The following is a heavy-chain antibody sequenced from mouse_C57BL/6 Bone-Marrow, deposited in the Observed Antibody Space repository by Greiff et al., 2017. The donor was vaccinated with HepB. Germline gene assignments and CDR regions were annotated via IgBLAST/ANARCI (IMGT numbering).Heavy chain of an antibody. J-gene: IGHJ3*01. CDR3: TTDDGYPFAY. D-gene: IGHD2-3*01. CDR1: GFNIKDDY. CDR2: IDPANGDT. V-gene: IGHV14-4*01. Sequence: VQLQQSGAELVRPGASVKLSCTASGFNIKDDYMHWVKQRPEQGLEWIGWIDPANGDTEYASKYQGKATITADTSSNTAYLQLSSLTSEDTAAYYCTTDDGYPFAYWGQGTLVTVSA.